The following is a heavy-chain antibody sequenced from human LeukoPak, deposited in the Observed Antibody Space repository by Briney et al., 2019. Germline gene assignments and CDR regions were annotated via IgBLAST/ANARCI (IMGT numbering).Heavy chain of an antibody. D-gene: IGHD6-13*01. V-gene: IGHV4-34*01. CDR1: GGSISTYY. CDR2: INQSGTT. J-gene: IGHJ6*03. Sequence: SETLSLTCTVSGGSISTYYWGWIRQSPGKGLEWIGEINQSGTTNYNPSLKSRVTISLDTSKNQFSLHLRSVTATDSAVYYCARRTWYGTAYYYYFIDVWGKGTTVAVSS. CDR3: ARRTWYGTAYYYYFIDV.